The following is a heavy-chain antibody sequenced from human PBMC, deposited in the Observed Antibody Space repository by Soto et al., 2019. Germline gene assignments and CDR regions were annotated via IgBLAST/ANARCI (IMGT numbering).Heavy chain of an antibody. J-gene: IGHJ4*02. CDR1: GGTFSSYA. Sequence: SVKVSCKASGGTFSSYAISWVRQAPGQGLEWMGGIIPIFGTANYAQKFQGRVTITADESTSTAYMELSSLRSEDTAVYYCARTTRSTSCYDYWGQGTLVTVSS. CDR3: ARTTRSTSCYDY. D-gene: IGHD2-2*01. CDR2: IIPIFGTA. V-gene: IGHV1-69*13.